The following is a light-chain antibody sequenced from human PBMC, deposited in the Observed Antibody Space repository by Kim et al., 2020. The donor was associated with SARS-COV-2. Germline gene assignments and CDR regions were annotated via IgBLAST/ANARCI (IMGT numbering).Light chain of an antibody. J-gene: IGLJ3*02. CDR1: NNNVGNQG. Sequence: QTDKLTCTGNNNNVGNQGAAWLQQHQGHPPKLLSYRNNNRPSGISERFSASRSGDTASLTITGLQPEDETDYYCSAWDSSLNVWVFGGGTKLTVL. CDR2: RNN. CDR3: SAWDSSLNVWV. V-gene: IGLV10-54*04.